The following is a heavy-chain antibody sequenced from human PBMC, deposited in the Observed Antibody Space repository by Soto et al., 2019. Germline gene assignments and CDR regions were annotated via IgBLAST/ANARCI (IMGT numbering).Heavy chain of an antibody. V-gene: IGHV4-30-4*01. Sequence: SETLSLTCSVSGGSINSGDYYWSWIRQSPGKGLEWTGYIYYSGSTYYNPSLKSRSTISIDTSKNQFFLDVDSVTAADTAVYYCARLYTGYEAFDYWGQGTLVTVSS. D-gene: IGHD5-12*01. J-gene: IGHJ4*02. CDR2: IYYSGST. CDR1: GGSINSGDYY. CDR3: ARLYTGYEAFDY.